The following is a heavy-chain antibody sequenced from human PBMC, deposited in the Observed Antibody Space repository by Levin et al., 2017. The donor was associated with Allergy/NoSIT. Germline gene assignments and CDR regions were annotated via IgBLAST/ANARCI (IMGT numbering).Heavy chain of an antibody. Sequence: SQTLSLTCTVSGGSISGSSYYWGWIRQPPGKGLEWIGSIYYSGSTYYSPSLKSRITVSVDTSKSQFSLKVRSVTAADTAVYYCASRTYRDWGQGILVTVSS. CDR2: IYYSGST. CDR1: GGSISGSSYY. V-gene: IGHV4-39*01. J-gene: IGHJ4*02. D-gene: IGHD3-16*02. CDR3: ASRTYRD.